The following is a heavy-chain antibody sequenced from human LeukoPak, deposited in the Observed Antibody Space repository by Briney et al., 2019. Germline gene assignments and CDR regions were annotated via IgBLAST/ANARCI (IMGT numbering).Heavy chain of an antibody. D-gene: IGHD6-13*01. CDR3: ARARKQQLVRDFDY. V-gene: IGHV1-2*02. J-gene: IGHJ4*02. CDR2: INPNSGGT. CDR1: GYTFTGYY. Sequence: ASVKVSCKASGYTFTGYYMRWVRQAPGQGLEWMGWINPNSGGTNYAQKFQGRVTMTRDTSISTAYMELSRLRSDDTAVYYCARARKQQLVRDFDYWGQGTLVTVSS.